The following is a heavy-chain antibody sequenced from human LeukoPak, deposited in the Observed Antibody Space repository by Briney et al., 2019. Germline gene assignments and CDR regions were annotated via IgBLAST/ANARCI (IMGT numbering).Heavy chain of an antibody. CDR2: FSGSGGST. Sequence: GSLRLSCAASGFTFSSYAMSWVRPAPGKGLECISGFSGSGGSTYYADSVKGRFTISRDNSKNTLYLQMNSLRAEDTAVYYCAKDQRGYLDYWGQGTLVTVSS. CDR3: AKDQRGYLDY. J-gene: IGHJ4*02. V-gene: IGHV3-23*01. CDR1: GFTFSSYA. D-gene: IGHD3-10*01.